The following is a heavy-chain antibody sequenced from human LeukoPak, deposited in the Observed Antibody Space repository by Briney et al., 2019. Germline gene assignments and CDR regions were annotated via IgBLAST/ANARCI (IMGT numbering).Heavy chain of an antibody. J-gene: IGHJ4*02. CDR2: IYSGGST. CDR3: ARQWLPRSPFDY. D-gene: IGHD6-19*01. Sequence: GGSLRLSCAASGFTFRSYAMSWVRQAPGKGLEWVSVIYSGGSTYYADSVKGRFTISRDNSKNTLYLQMNSLRAEDTAVYYCARQWLPRSPFDYWGQGTLVTVSS. V-gene: IGHV3-66*04. CDR1: GFTFRSYA.